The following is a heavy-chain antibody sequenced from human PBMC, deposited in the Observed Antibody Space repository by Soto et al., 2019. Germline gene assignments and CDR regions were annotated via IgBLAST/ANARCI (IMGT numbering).Heavy chain of an antibody. CDR3: ARGAAKGQNYYYYGMDV. D-gene: IGHD2-15*01. V-gene: IGHV1-2*04. CDR2: INPNSGGT. J-gene: IGHJ6*02. Sequence: GASVKLSCKASGYTFTGYYMHWVRQAPGQGLGWMGWINPNSGGTNYAQKFQGWVTMTRDTSISTAYMELSRLRSDDTAVYYCARGAAKGQNYYYYGMDVWGQGTMVTVSS. CDR1: GYTFTGYY.